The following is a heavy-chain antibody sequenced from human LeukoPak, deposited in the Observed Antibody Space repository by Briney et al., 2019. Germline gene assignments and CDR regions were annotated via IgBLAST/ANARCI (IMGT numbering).Heavy chain of an antibody. V-gene: IGHV1-24*01. CDR2: FDPEGGET. CDR3: ATDPPIAVAGMTSY. Sequence: ASLKVSCTVSVYTLTEVSMHWVRQAPGKGLEWMGGFDPEGGETIYAQKFQGRVTMTEDTSTDTAYMELSSLRSEDTAVYYCATDPPIAVAGMTSYWGQGTLVTVSS. D-gene: IGHD6-19*01. J-gene: IGHJ4*02. CDR1: VYTLTEVS.